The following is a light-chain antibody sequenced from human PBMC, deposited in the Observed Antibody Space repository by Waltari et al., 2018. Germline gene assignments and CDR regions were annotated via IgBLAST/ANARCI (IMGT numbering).Light chain of an antibody. CDR1: ESVSTIP. J-gene: IGKJ4*01. CDR3: QQYDGAVVT. V-gene: IGKV3-20*01. CDR2: SAS. Sequence: MASESVSTIPVAWYQQNAGQAPRLLIYSASNRAPGIPDRFSGSGSGTDFALTISSLEPEDSAMYYCQQYDGAVVTFGGGTKVEIK.